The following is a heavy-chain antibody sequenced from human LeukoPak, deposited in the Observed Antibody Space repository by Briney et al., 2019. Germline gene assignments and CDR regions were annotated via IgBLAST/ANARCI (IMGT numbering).Heavy chain of an antibody. D-gene: IGHD6-19*01. CDR2: VSGRSDNT. Sequence: GGSLRLSCAASGFTFSTYAMTWVRQAPGKGLEWVSTVSGRSDNTFYADSVKGRFVISGDNSENTLYLQTNSLRAEDTAVYYCARESIAVADMMGGDWFDPWGQGTLVTVSS. CDR3: ARESIAVADMMGGDWFDP. J-gene: IGHJ5*02. CDR1: GFTFSTYA. V-gene: IGHV3-23*01.